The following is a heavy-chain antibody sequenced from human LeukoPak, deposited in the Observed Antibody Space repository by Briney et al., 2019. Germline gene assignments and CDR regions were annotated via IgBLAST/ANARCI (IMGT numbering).Heavy chain of an antibody. CDR1: GFIFSNYA. CDR3: AKYFASGSYYKLPH. J-gene: IGHJ1*01. CDR2: ISSRGDST. Sequence: GGSLRLSCAASGFIFSNYAMSWVRQVPGRGLEWVSTISSRGDSTYVADSVKGRFTISRDNSKNTLYLQMNSLRAEDTAVYYCAKYFASGSYYKLPHWGQGTLVTVSS. D-gene: IGHD3-10*01. V-gene: IGHV3-23*01.